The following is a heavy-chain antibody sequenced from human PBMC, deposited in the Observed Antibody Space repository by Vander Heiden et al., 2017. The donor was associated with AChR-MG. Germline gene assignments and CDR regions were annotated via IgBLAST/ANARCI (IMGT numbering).Heavy chain of an antibody. Sequence: QLQLQESGPGLVKPSETLSLTCTVSGGSISSSSYYWGWIRQPPGKGLEWIGSIYYSGSTYYNPSLKSRVTISVDTSKNQFSLKLSSVTAADTAVYYCARRAAWYYFDYWGQGTLVTVSS. CDR1: GGSISSSSYY. D-gene: IGHD2-8*02. J-gene: IGHJ4*02. CDR2: IYYSGST. V-gene: IGHV4-39*01. CDR3: ARRAAWYYFDY.